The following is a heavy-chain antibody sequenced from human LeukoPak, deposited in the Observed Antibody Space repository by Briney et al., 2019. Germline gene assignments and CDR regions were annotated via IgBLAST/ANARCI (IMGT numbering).Heavy chain of an antibody. J-gene: IGHJ6*03. CDR2: IYAVST. V-gene: IGHV3-53*01. CDR3: ARDFEGVHRTTNSYTYYYYMDV. CDR1: GFPVSANY. D-gene: IGHD2/OR15-2a*01. Sequence: GGSRKSSGAASGFPVSANYMTGFRQAPGKGLGGASIIYAVSTYYADSVKGRFTISRDNSKNTVYLQMNSLRAEDTAVYYCARDFEGVHRTTNSYTYYYYMDVWGKGTTVIVSS.